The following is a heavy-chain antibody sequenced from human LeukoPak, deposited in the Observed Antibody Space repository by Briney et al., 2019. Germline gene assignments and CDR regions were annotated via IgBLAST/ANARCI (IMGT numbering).Heavy chain of an antibody. D-gene: IGHD4-17*01. CDR1: GYTFTSYY. CDR3: ARDYGDYVLDY. CDR2: INPSGGST. V-gene: IGHV1-46*01. J-gene: IGHJ4*02. Sequence: ASVKVSCKASGYTFTSYYMHWVRQAPGQGLEWMGIINPSGGSTSYAQKFQGRVTMTRDMSTSTVYMELSSLRSEDTAVYYCARDYGDYVLDYWGQGTLVTVSS.